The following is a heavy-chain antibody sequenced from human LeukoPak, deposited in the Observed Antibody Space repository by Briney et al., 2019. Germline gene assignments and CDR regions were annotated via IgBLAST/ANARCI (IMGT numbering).Heavy chain of an antibody. V-gene: IGHV4-4*02. J-gene: IGHJ5*02. CDR2: IYHSGST. CDR3: ARFLNWFDP. Sequence: GSLILSCAASGFTFSSYTMSWVRQPPGKGLEWIGEIYHSGSTNYNPSLKSRVTISVDKSKNQFSLKLSSVTAADTAVYYCARFLNWFDPWGQGTLVTVSS. CDR1: GFTFSSYT.